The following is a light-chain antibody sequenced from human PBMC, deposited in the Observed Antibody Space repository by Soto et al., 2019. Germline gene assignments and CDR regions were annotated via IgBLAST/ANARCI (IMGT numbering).Light chain of an antibody. J-gene: IGKJ4*01. V-gene: IGKV3-15*01. CDR1: QSVSSN. Sequence: EIVMTQSPATLSVSPGERATLSCRASQSVSSNLAWYQQKPGQAPRLLIYGASTRDTGIPARFSGNGSGTKFTLTISSLQSEDFAVYYCQQYNNWPLTFGGGTKVDIK. CDR3: QQYNNWPLT. CDR2: GAS.